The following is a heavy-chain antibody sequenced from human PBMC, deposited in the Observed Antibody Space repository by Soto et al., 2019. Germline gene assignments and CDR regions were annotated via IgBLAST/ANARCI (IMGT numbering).Heavy chain of an antibody. V-gene: IGHV3-30*18. CDR1: GFTFSTCV. CDR3: ANGAYYDFWSGPTEDY. J-gene: IGHJ4*02. D-gene: IGHD3-3*01. CDR2: LGYDGSNK. Sequence: GGSLRLSXAASGFTFSTCVMHWVRQAPGKGLEWVAVLGYDGSNKFYADSVKGRFTISRDNSKNTLYLQMNSLRAEDTAVYYCANGAYYDFWSGPTEDYWGQGTLVTVSS.